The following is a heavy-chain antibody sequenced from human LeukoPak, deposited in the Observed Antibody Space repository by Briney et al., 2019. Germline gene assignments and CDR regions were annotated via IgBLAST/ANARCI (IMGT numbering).Heavy chain of an antibody. CDR2: IYYSGST. CDR1: GGSISSYY. D-gene: IGHD3-16*01. V-gene: IGHV4-59*05. Sequence: PSETLSLTCTVSGGSISSYYWSWIRQPPGKGLEWIGSIYYSGSTYYNPSLKSRVTISVDTSKNQFSLKLSSVTAADTAVYYCARQVWGSEGYFDYWGQGTLVTVSS. CDR3: ARQVWGSEGYFDY. J-gene: IGHJ4*02.